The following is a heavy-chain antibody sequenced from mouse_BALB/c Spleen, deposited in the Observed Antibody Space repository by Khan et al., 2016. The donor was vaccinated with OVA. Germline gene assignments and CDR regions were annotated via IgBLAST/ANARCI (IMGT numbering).Heavy chain of an antibody. J-gene: IGHJ3*01. V-gene: IGHV1-4*01. CDR2: INPSNGYT. CDR1: GYTFTTYT. D-gene: IGHD2-14*01. CDR3: AREGADYRSAGWFSN. Sequence: VQLQQSGAELARPGASVKMSCKASGYTFTTYTMHWVKQRPGQGLEWIGYINPSNGYTNYNQKFKDKSTLTADKSSSTAYMQLSSLTSDYSAGSCWAREGADYRSAGWFSNWGQGTLVTVSA.